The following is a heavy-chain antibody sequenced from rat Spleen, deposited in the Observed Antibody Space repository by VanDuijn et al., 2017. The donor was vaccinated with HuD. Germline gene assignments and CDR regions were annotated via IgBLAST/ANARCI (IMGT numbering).Heavy chain of an antibody. V-gene: IGHV4-2*01. D-gene: IGHD4-3*01. CDR2: INKDSRTI. CDR3: VSERLGVEG. J-gene: IGHJ2*01. CDR1: GFNFNDYW. Sequence: EVKLVESGGGLVQPGRSLKLSCAASGFNFNDYWMGWVRQAPGKGLEWIGEINKDSRTIKYNPSLKDKFTISRDNAQNPLYLQMSKLGSEDTATYYCVSERLGVEGWGQGVMVTVSS.